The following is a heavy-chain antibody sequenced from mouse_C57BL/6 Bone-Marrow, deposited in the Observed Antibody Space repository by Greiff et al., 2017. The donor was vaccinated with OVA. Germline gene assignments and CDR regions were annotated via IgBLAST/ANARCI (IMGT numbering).Heavy chain of an antibody. J-gene: IGHJ2*01. CDR2: IYPSDSET. D-gene: IGHD1-1*01. Sequence: VQLQQPGAELVRPGSSVKLSCKASGYTFTSYWMDWVKQRPGQGLEWIGNIYPSDSETHYNQKFKDKATLTVDKSSSTAYMQLSSLTSEDSAVYYCARLYYYGSSPYAMDYWGQGTTLTVSS. V-gene: IGHV1-61*01. CDR1: GYTFTSYW. CDR3: ARLYYYGSSPYAMDY.